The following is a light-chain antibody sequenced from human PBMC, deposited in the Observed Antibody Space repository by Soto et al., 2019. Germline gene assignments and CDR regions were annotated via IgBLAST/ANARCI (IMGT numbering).Light chain of an antibody. CDR2: KAS. V-gene: IGKV1-5*03. Sequence: DIRLTQSPSTLSAAVGDRVTLTCRASQTISTWLAWYQQKPGKAPKLLIYKASSLEGGVPSRFSGSGSGAEFSLTISSLQPDDFATYYCQQYDTYPWTFGQGTKVDIK. CDR1: QTISTW. J-gene: IGKJ1*01. CDR3: QQYDTYPWT.